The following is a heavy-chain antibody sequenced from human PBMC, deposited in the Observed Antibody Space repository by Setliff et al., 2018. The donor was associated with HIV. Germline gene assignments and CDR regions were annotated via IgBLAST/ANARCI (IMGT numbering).Heavy chain of an antibody. V-gene: IGHV4-59*12. Sequence: SETLSLTCTVSGGSISSYYWSWIRQPPGKGLEWIGYIYYRGSTNYNPSLKSRVTISVDTSKNQFSLKLSSVTAADTAVYYCARSDVLEFLEWSPEGCFDPWGQGTLVTVSS. CDR2: IYYRGST. CDR3: ARSDVLEFLEWSPEGCFDP. D-gene: IGHD3-3*02. CDR1: GGSISSYY. J-gene: IGHJ5*02.